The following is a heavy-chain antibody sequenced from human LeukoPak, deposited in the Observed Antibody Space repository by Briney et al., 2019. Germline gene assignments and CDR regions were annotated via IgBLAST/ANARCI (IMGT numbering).Heavy chain of an antibody. D-gene: IGHD2-8*01. CDR1: GYSFISGYY. J-gene: IGHJ5*02. CDR2: IFSSGNT. V-gene: IGHV4-61*01. CDR3: ARDGGARSFTNGLNWFDP. Sequence: PSETLSLTCNVSGYSFISGYYWGWIRQPPGKGLEWIGYIFSSGNTNSNPSLRSRLTLSLDASKNQFSLKLKSVTAADTAVYYCARDGGARSFTNGLNWFDPWGQGILVTVSS.